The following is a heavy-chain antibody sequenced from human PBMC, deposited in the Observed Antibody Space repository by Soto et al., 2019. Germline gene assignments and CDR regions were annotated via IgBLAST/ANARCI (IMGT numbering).Heavy chain of an antibody. D-gene: IGHD4-17*01. V-gene: IGHV3-23*01. Sequence: GGSLRLSCAASGFTFSSYAMSWVRQAPGKGLEWVSAISGSGGSTYYADSVKGRFTISRDNSKNTLYLQMNSLRAEDTAVYYCANEGTGYGDYDPLHGWFDPWGQGTLVTVSS. CDR3: ANEGTGYGDYDPLHGWFDP. CDR2: ISGSGGST. J-gene: IGHJ5*02. CDR1: GFTFSSYA.